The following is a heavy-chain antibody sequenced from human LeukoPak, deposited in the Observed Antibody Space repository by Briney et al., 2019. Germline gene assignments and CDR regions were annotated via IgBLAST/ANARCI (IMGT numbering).Heavy chain of an antibody. V-gene: IGHV1-46*01. J-gene: IGHJ6*02. Sequence: ASVKVSCEASGFSFISYYMHWLRQASGQGLEWMGVINPSGDATNYAQKFQGRVTLTRDTSTSTVYMELSSLRSDDTAVYYCARLEQWLHYGMDVWGQGTTVTVSS. CDR2: INPSGDAT. D-gene: IGHD6-19*01. CDR1: GFSFISYY. CDR3: ARLEQWLHYGMDV.